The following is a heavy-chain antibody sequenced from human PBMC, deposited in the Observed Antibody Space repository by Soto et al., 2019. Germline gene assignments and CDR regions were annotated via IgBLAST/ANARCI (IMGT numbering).Heavy chain of an antibody. CDR1: GGSLSSYY. D-gene: IGHD1-26*01. CDR3: ARHGRGTTREFDN. Sequence: SETLSLTCTVSGGSLSSYYWSWIRQPPGKGLEWIGYIYYSGSTNYNPSLKSRVTISVDTSKNQFSLKLSSVTAADTAVYYCARHGRGTTREFDNWGQGTLVTVSS. CDR2: IYYSGST. V-gene: IGHV4-59*08. J-gene: IGHJ4*02.